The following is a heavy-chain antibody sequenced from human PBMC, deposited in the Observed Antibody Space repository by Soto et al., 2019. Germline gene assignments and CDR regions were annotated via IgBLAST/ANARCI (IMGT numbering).Heavy chain of an antibody. CDR3: ARVWTYGDYYFDY. CDR2: IYPGDSDT. J-gene: IGHJ4*02. Sequence: PGESLKISCKGSGYQFTGYWIGWVRQMAGKGLEWIGIIYPGDSDTRYSPSFQGQVTISVDTSKNQFSLKLSSVTAADTAVYYCARVWTYGDYYFDYWGQGTLVTVSS. CDR1: GYQFTGYW. V-gene: IGHV5-51*01. D-gene: IGHD4-17*01.